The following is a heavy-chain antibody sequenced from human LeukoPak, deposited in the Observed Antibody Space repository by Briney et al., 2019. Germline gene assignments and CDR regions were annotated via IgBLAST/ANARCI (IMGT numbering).Heavy chain of an antibody. CDR2: IYYSGSGST. CDR3: ATSTAFCSGGSCWGGWFDL. D-gene: IGHD2-15*01. CDR1: GGSISGYY. V-gene: IGHV4-59*01. Sequence: SETLSLTCTVSGGSISGYYWSWIRQPPGKGLEWIGYIYYSGSGSTNYNPSLKSRVIISVDKFENQCSLQLNSGTAADTAVYFCATSTAFCSGGSCWGGWFDLWGQGTLVTVSS. J-gene: IGHJ5*02.